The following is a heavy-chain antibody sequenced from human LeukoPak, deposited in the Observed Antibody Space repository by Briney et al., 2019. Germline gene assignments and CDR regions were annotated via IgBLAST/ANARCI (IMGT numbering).Heavy chain of an antibody. Sequence: GGSLRLSCEASGFSIRNFAMSWVRQAPGKGLEWVAAISFDGVDRQHADSVRGRLTVSRDNSRNTVFLQMDSPRPEDTGVYFCARDPRATGYYYYYMDVWGKGTTVFVS. CDR1: GFSIRNFA. D-gene: IGHD3-9*01. CDR2: ISFDGVDR. CDR3: ARDPRATGYYYYYMDV. J-gene: IGHJ6*03. V-gene: IGHV3-30*04.